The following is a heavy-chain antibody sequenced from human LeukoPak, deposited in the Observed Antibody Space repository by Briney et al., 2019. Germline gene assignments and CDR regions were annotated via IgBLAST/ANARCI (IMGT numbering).Heavy chain of an antibody. Sequence: GVSLTRSGSASGFTFSSYSMNWVRQAPGQGLEWVSSIISSSSSMYYADSVKVRFTVSRDTAKNYLYLQMHSLRDEATDEYYCARVFRGQLYYFDSWGQGTLVTVSS. CDR1: GFTFSSYS. CDR2: IISSSSSM. J-gene: IGHJ4*02. D-gene: IGHD2-2*01. CDR3: ARVFRGQLYYFDS. V-gene: IGHV3-21*01.